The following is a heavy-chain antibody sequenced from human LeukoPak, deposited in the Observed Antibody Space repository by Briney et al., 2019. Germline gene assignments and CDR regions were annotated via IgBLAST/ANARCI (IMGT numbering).Heavy chain of an antibody. J-gene: IGHJ6*02. CDR3: AKNGGPHGMDV. V-gene: IGHV3-7*02. D-gene: IGHD3-16*01. Sequence: GGSLRLSCAASGFTFSDIWMSWVRQAPGKGLEWVANIKHDGSEANYVDSVKGRFTISRDNAKNSLHLQMNSLRVEDTAVYYCAKNGGPHGMDVWGQGTTVTVSS. CDR2: IKHDGSEA. CDR1: GFTFSDIW.